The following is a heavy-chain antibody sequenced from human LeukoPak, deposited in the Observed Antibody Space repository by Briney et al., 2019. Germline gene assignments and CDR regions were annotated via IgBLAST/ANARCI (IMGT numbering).Heavy chain of an antibody. CDR3: ARAQNSGYDSPYHFDY. J-gene: IGHJ4*02. CDR1: GGSISSGGYY. CDR2: IYYSGST. D-gene: IGHD5-12*01. Sequence: SETLSLTCTVSGGSISSGGYYWSWIRQHLGKGLEWIGYIYYSGSTYYNPSLKSRVTISVDTSKNQFSLKLSSVTAADTAVYYCARAQNSGYDSPYHFDYWGQGTLVTVSS. V-gene: IGHV4-31*03.